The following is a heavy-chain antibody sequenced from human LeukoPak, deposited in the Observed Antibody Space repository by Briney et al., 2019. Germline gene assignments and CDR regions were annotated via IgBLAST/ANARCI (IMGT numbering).Heavy chain of an antibody. J-gene: IGHJ4*02. V-gene: IGHV3-23*01. CDR1: GFTFSSYA. D-gene: IGHD6-13*01. CDR3: ARDGVATPGTDNYFDS. CDR2: ISGSGGST. Sequence: GGSLRLSCAASGFTFSSYAMSWVRQAPGKGLEWVSAISGSGGSTYYADSVKGRFTISRDNSKNTLYLQMNSLRAEDTAVYYCARDGVATPGTDNYFDSWGQGTLVTVSS.